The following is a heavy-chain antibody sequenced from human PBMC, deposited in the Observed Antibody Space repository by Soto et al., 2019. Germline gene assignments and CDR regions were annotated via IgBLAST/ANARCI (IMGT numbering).Heavy chain of an antibody. CDR2: ISGSGGST. CDR1: GFTFSSYA. V-gene: IGHV3-23*01. CDR3: AKLTYYYDSSGYYLGPGERYYFAY. Sequence: GGSLRLSCAASGFTFSSYAMSWVRQAPGKGLEWVSAISGSGGSTYYADSVKGRFTISRDNSKNTLYLQMNSLRAEDTAVYYCAKLTYYYDSSGYYLGPGERYYFAYWGQGTLVTVSS. D-gene: IGHD3-22*01. J-gene: IGHJ4*02.